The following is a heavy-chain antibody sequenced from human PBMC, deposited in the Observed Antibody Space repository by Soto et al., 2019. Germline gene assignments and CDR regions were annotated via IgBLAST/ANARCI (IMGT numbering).Heavy chain of an antibody. J-gene: IGHJ4*02. CDR1: GGTFSSYA. CDR3: ARARREGITIFGVAIDY. D-gene: IGHD3-3*01. CDR2: IIPIFGTA. Sequence: QVQLVQSGAEVKKPGSSVKVSCKASGGTFSSYAISWVRQAPGQGLEWMGGIIPIFGTANYAQKFQGRVTITADESTRTAYMELSSLRSEDTAVYYCARARREGITIFGVAIDYWGQGTLVTVSS. V-gene: IGHV1-69*12.